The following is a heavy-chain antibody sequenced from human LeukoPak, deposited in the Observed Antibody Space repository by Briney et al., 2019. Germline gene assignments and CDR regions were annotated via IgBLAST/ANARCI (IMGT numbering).Heavy chain of an antibody. CDR1: GGSFSGYY. J-gene: IGHJ4*02. D-gene: IGHD3-22*01. Sequence: SETLSLTCAVYGGSFSGYYWSWIRQPPGKGLELIGEINHSGSTNYNPSLKSRVTISVDTSKNQFSLKLSSVTAADTAVYYCARRGYYDSSGYYAYGYWGQGTLVTVSS. CDR2: INHSGST. CDR3: ARRGYYDSSGYYAYGY. V-gene: IGHV4-34*01.